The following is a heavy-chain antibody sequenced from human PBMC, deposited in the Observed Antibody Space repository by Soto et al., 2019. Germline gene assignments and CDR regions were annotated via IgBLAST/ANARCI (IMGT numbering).Heavy chain of an antibody. D-gene: IGHD1-26*01. CDR2: ISGSGGST. J-gene: IGHJ4*02. V-gene: IGHV3-23*01. Sequence: EVQLLESGGGLVQPGGSLRLSCAASGFTFSSYAMRWVRQAPVKGLEWVSAISGSGGSTYYADSVKGRFTISRDNSKNTLYRQMNSLIADDTAVYYCARRGSGSYYDYWGQGTLVTVSS. CDR3: ARRGSGSYYDY. CDR1: GFTFSSYA.